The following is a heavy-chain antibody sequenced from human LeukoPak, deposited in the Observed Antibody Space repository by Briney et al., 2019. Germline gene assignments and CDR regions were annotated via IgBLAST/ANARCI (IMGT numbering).Heavy chain of an antibody. CDR1: GGSISSYY. V-gene: IGHV4-59*08. D-gene: IGHD6-19*01. CDR3: ARHQGPGIAVAGTLDY. J-gene: IGHJ4*02. CDR2: IYYSGST. Sequence: SETLSLTCTVSGGSISSYYWSWVRQPPGKGLEWVGYIYYSGSTNYSPPLKSRVTISVDTSKNQFSLKLSSVTAADTAVYYCARHQGPGIAVAGTLDYWGQGTLVTVSA.